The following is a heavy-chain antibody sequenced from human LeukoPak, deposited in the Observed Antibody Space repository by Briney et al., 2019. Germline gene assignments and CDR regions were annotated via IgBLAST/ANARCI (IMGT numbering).Heavy chain of an antibody. V-gene: IGHV3-30*04. J-gene: IGHJ5*02. CDR3: ARGAGPLFDP. CDR2: ISYDGSNK. Sequence: QPGRSLRLSCAASGFTFSSYAMHWVRQAPGKGLEWVAVISYDGSNKYYADSVKGRFTISRDNAKNSLYLQMNNLRAEDTAVYYCARGAGPLFDPWGQGTLVTVSS. CDR1: GFTFSSYA.